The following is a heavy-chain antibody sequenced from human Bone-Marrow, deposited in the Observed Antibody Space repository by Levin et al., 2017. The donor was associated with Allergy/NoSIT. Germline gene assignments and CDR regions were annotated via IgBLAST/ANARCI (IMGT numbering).Heavy chain of an antibody. CDR1: GVIPHHWA. J-gene: IGHJ6*02. CDR3: TKDLTPGGADV. CDR2: LDWNSGRI. D-gene: IGHD1-1*01. Sequence: SLKISCVASGVIPHHWATHWVRQAPGKGLEWVSGLDWNSGRIDYADSVKGRFTIYRDNGKNSLYLQMSSLRADDTAIYYCTKDLTPGGADVWGRGTTVTVSS. V-gene: IGHV3-9*02.